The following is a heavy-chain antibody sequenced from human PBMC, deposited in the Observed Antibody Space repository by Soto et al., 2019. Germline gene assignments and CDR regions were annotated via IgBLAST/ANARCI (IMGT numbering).Heavy chain of an antibody. D-gene: IGHD6-13*01. CDR1: GFTFSSYG. CDR2: IWYDGSNK. J-gene: IGHJ4*02. CDR3: ARDQLYSSSWSDY. Sequence: QVQLVESGGGVVQPGRSLRLSCAASGFTFSSYGMHWVRQAPGKGLEWVAVIWYDGSNKYYADSVKGRFTISRDNSKHTLYLKMNSLRAEDTAVYYCARDQLYSSSWSDYWGQGTLVTVSS. V-gene: IGHV3-33*01.